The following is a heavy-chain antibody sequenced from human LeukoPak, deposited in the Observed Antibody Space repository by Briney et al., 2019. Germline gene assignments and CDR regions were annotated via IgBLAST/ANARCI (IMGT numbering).Heavy chain of an antibody. CDR2: IIPIFGTA. J-gene: IGHJ4*02. D-gene: IGHD5-24*01. V-gene: IGHV1-69*05. CDR3: ARDVMRRDGYKFDY. CDR1: GGTFSSYA. Sequence: ASVKVSCKASGGTFSSYAISWVRQAPGQGLEWMGRIIPIFGTANYAQKFQGRVTITTDESTSTAYMELSSLRSEDTAVYYCARDVMRRDGYKFDYGGQGTLVTVSS.